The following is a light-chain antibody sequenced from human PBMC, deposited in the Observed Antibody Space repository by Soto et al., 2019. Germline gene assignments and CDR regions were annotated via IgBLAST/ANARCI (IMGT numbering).Light chain of an antibody. CDR3: CSYAGSYTHV. CDR1: SSDVGNYNY. Sequence: QSALTQPRSVSGSPGQSVTISCTGTSSDVGNYNYVSWYQQFPGKAPKLMIYDVSKRPSGVPDRFSGSKSGNTASLTISGLQAEDEADYYCCSYAGSYTHVFGTGTTVTVL. V-gene: IGLV2-11*01. CDR2: DVS. J-gene: IGLJ1*01.